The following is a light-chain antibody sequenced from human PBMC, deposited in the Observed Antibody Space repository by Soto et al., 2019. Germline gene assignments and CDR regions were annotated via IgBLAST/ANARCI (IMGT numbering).Light chain of an antibody. J-gene: IGKJ1*01. CDR3: QQYNSYRA. Sequence: DIQLTQSPSTLSAYVGDRVNMTCRASQSISDWLAWYQQKPGKAPELLISDASTLATGVPSRFSGSGSGTDFTLAISGLQPDDFAIYYCQQYNSYRAFGQGTKVDIK. CDR2: DAS. CDR1: QSISDW. V-gene: IGKV1-5*01.